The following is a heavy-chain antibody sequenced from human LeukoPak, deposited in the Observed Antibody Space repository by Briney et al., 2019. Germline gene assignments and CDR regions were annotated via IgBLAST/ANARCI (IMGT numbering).Heavy chain of an antibody. D-gene: IGHD5-12*01. CDR2: INPSGGST. J-gene: IGHJ4*02. CDR3: GRVDIVATIGGGDFDY. V-gene: IGHV1-46*01. Sequence: GASVKVSCKASGYTFTSYYMHWVRQAPGQGLEWMGIINPSGGSTSYAQKFQGRVTMTRNTSTGTVYMTLSSLRCEDTAVYCGGRVDIVATIGGGDFDYWGQGTLVTVSS. CDR1: GYTFTSYY.